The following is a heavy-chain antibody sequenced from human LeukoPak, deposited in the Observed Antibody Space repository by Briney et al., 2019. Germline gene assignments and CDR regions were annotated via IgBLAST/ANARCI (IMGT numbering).Heavy chain of an antibody. CDR2: ISSSGSTI. Sequence: GGSLRLSCAASGFTFSSYEMNWVRQAPGKGLEWVSYISSSGSTIYYADSVKGRFTISRDNAKNSLYLQMNSLRAEDTAVYYCAREGGVRGVIDHDAFDIWGQGTMVTVSS. CDR3: AREGGVRGVIDHDAFDI. V-gene: IGHV3-48*03. CDR1: GFTFSSYE. D-gene: IGHD3-10*01. J-gene: IGHJ3*02.